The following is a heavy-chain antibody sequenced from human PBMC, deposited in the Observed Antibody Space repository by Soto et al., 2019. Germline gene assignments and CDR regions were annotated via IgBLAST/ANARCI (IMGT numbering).Heavy chain of an antibody. CDR2: IYYSGST. Sequence: SETLSLTCTVSGGSISSSSYYWSWIRQPPGKGLEWIGYIYYSGSTNYNPSLKSRVTISVDTSKNQFSLKLSSVAAADTAVYYCARDRRYYYDSSGYPIYNWFDPWGQGTLVTVSS. D-gene: IGHD3-22*01. CDR3: ARDRRYYYDSSGYPIYNWFDP. J-gene: IGHJ5*02. CDR1: GGSISSSSYY. V-gene: IGHV4-61*01.